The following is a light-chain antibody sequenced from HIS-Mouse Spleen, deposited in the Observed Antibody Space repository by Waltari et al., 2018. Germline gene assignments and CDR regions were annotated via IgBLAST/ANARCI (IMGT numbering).Light chain of an antibody. J-gene: IGKJ2*01. Sequence: DIQMTQSPSTLSASVGDRVTITCRASQSISSRLAWYQQKPGKAPKLPIYKASSLESGVPSRFSGSGSGTEFTLTISSLQPDDFATYYCQQYNSYPYTFGQGTKLEIK. CDR3: QQYNSYPYT. V-gene: IGKV1-5*03. CDR1: QSISSR. CDR2: KAS.